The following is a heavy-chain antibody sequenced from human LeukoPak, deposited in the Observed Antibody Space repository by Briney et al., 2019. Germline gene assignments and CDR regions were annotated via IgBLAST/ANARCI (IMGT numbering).Heavy chain of an antibody. J-gene: IGHJ5*01. CDR3: ARRSYCYSTSCYGYWFDS. CDR2: VYPAGSQT. V-gene: IGHV5-51*01. CDR1: SYSFTDYW. Sequence: GESLKISCKASSYSFTDYWIGWVRQMPGQGLEWLGIVYPAGSQTIYSPSFQGQVTISVDRSTRTAYLQWNTLKASDTAMYYCARRSYCYSTSCYGYWFDSWGQGTLVTVSS. D-gene: IGHD2-2*01.